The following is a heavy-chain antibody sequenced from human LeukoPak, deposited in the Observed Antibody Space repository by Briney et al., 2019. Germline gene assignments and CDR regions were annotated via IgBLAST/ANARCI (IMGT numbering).Heavy chain of an antibody. CDR3: ARVRAVAGTPFDY. Sequence: SETLSLTCTVSGVSISSSNSYWGWIRQPPGKGLEWIGSIYYSGNTYYNASLKSQVSISIDTSKNQFTLRLTSVTAADTAVYFCARVRAVAGTPFDYWGQGTLVTVSS. CDR2: IYYSGNT. J-gene: IGHJ4*02. V-gene: IGHV4-39*01. D-gene: IGHD6-19*01. CDR1: GVSISSSNSY.